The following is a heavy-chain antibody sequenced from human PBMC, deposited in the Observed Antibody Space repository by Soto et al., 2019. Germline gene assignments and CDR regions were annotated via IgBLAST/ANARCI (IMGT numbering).Heavy chain of an antibody. Sequence: GGSLRLSCAASGFTFSSYDMHWVRQATGKGLEWVSAIGTAGDTYYPGSVKGRSTISRENAKNSLYLQMNSLRAEDTAVYYCARDRIVGATTRYYYYGMDVWGQGTTVTVSS. CDR1: GFTFSSYD. V-gene: IGHV3-13*01. D-gene: IGHD1-26*01. J-gene: IGHJ6*02. CDR3: ARDRIVGATTRYYYYGMDV. CDR2: IGTAGDT.